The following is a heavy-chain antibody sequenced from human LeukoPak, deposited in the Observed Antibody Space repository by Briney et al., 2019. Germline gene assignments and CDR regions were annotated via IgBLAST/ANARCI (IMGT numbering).Heavy chain of an antibody. CDR1: GYTFTNYY. V-gene: IGHV1-46*01. D-gene: IGHD3-10*01. Sequence: ASVKVSCKASGYTFTNYYIHWVRQAPGQGLEWMGVISPSGGSTSYARKFQGRLTMTRDTSTSTVDMELSSLRSEDTAVYYCARDRGLNVCPSDYWGQGTLVIVSS. CDR3: ARDRGLNVCPSDY. J-gene: IGHJ4*02. CDR2: ISPSGGST.